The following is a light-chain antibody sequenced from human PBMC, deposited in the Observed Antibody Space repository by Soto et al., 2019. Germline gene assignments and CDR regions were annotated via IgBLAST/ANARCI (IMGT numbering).Light chain of an antibody. J-gene: IGKJ1*01. CDR3: QQYNSYSWT. V-gene: IGKV1-5*01. Sequence: DNQMTQSPSTLSASVGDRVTITCRASQSISSWLAWYQQQPGKAPKLLIYDASSLESGVPSRFSGSGSGTEFTLTISSLQPDDFATYYCQQYNSYSWTFGQGTKVEIK. CDR2: DAS. CDR1: QSISSW.